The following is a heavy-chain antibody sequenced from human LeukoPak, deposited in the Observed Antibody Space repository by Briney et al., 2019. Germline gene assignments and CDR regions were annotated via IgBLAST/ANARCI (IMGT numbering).Heavy chain of an antibody. V-gene: IGHV1-69*06. D-gene: IGHD5-12*01. CDR2: IIPIFGTA. Sequence: ASVKVSCKASGGTFSSYAISWVRQAPGQGLEWVGGIIPIFGTANYAQKFQGRVTITADKSTSTAYMELRSLRSEDTAVYYCARDSGYDDYYYYYMDVWGKGTTVTVSS. J-gene: IGHJ6*03. CDR3: ARDSGYDDYYYYYMDV. CDR1: GGTFSSYA.